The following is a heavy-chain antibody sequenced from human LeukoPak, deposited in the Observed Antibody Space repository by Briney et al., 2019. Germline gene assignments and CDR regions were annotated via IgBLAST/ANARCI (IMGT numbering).Heavy chain of an antibody. J-gene: IGHJ4*02. CDR2: IYYSGTT. V-gene: IGHV4-31*03. D-gene: IGHD2-2*02. CDR1: GGSISSGGYY. Sequence: SQTLSLTCTVSGGSISSGGYYWSWIRQHPGEGLEWIGCIYYSGTTYYNPSLKSRVAISVDTSKNQFSLKLSSVTAADTAVYYCARTGTVVVPAAIWGQGTLVTVSS. CDR3: ARTGTVVVPAAI.